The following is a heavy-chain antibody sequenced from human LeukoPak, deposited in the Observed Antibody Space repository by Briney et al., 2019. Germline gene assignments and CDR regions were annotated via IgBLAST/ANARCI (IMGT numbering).Heavy chain of an antibody. Sequence: GGSLRLSCAASGFTFSSYGMHWVRQAPGKGLEWVAFIRYDGSNKYYADSVKGRFTISRDNSKNTLYLQMNSLRAEDTAVYYCAKDHPTGIAAAGGFDYWGQGTLVTVSS. CDR3: AKDHPTGIAAAGGFDY. D-gene: IGHD6-13*01. CDR1: GFTFSSYG. CDR2: IRYDGSNK. J-gene: IGHJ4*02. V-gene: IGHV3-30*02.